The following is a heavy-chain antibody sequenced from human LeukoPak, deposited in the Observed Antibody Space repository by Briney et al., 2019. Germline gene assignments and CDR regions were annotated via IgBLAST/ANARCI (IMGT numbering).Heavy chain of an antibody. Sequence: ASVKVSCKAPGYTFTNSDINWVRQATGQGPEWMGWMNPNSGNTGFAQKFQGRVTLTRNATISTAYMELSSLRSEDTAMYYCARGVSWKYGISMITVFDVFDLWGQGTMVTVSS. V-gene: IGHV1-8*01. CDR2: MNPNSGNT. J-gene: IGHJ3*01. D-gene: IGHD3-22*01. CDR1: GYTFTNSD. CDR3: ARGVSWKYGISMITVFDVFDL.